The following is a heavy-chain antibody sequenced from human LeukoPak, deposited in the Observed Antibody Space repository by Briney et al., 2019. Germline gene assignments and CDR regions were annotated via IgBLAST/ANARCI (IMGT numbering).Heavy chain of an antibody. D-gene: IGHD2-2*01. V-gene: IGHV1-46*01. J-gene: IGHJ4*02. CDR2: INPSGGST. CDR1: GYTFTSYY. Sequence: ASVKVSCKASGYTFTSYYMHWVRQAPGQGLEWMGIINPSGGSTSYAQKFQGRVTMTRDTSTSTVYMELSSLRSEDTAVYYCARVGTIVVVPAAKSLDYWGQGTLVTVSS. CDR3: ARVGTIVVVPAAKSLDY.